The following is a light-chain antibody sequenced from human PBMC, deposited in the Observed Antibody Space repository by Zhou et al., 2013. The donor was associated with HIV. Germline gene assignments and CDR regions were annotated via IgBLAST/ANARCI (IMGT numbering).Light chain of an antibody. CDR3: QQANSFPWT. CDR2: DAS. CDR1: QSISDS. Sequence: DIQMTQSPSTLSGSVGDRVIITCRASQSISDSLAWFQQKPGKAPKLLIYDASNLETGVPSRFSGSGSGTEFTLTISSLQPEDFATYYCQQANSFPWTFGQGTKVEV. J-gene: IGKJ1*01. V-gene: IGKV1-5*01.